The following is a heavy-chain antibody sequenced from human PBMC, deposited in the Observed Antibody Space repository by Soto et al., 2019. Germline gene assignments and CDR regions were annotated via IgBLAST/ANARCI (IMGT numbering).Heavy chain of an antibody. CDR1: GFMFSSAW. CDR3: VEGWNDF. D-gene: IGHD1-1*01. CDR2: IKSTKDGGAR. Sequence: EVQVEESGGDLVEHGGSLRLSCVNNGFMFSSAWMSWVRQAPGKGLEWVARIKSTKDGGARDYAAPVNGRFSISRDDSKSTVYLQMNSLRVEYTALYYCVEGWNDFWGQGTLVTVSS. J-gene: IGHJ4*02. V-gene: IGHV3-15*01.